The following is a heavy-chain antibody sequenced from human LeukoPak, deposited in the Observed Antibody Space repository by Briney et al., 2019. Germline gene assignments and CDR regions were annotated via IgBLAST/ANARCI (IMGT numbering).Heavy chain of an antibody. CDR2: ISTNGGTT. CDR1: GFTFSTYA. J-gene: IGHJ6*03. CDR3: ARVTSYFYYMDV. Sequence: GGSLRLSCAASGFTFSTYAMHWVRQAPGKGLEYVSGISTNGGTTYYANPVKGRFTISRDNSKNTLFLQMGSLRAEDMAVYYCARVTSYFYYMDVWGKGTTVTVSS. V-gene: IGHV3-64*01. D-gene: IGHD3-16*01.